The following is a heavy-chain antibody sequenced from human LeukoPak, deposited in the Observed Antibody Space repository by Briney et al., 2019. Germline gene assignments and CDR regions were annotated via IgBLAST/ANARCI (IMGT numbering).Heavy chain of an antibody. Sequence: PSETLSLTCFVSGGSISSGSYYWSWIRQPAGKGLEWIGHIYTSGSTNYNPSLKSRVTISVDTSKNQFSLKLSSVTAADTAVYYCAREGYNYAWGQGTLVTVSS. CDR3: AREGYNYA. J-gene: IGHJ5*02. CDR2: IYTSGST. V-gene: IGHV4-61*09. D-gene: IGHD5-18*01. CDR1: GGSISSGSYY.